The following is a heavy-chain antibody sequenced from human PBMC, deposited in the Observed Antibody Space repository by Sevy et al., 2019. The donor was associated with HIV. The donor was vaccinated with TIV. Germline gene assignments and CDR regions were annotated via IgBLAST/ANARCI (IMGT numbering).Heavy chain of an antibody. CDR2: ISGSGGST. V-gene: IGHV3-23*01. CDR3: AKDREGEWKLDYFDY. Sequence: GGSLRLSCAASGFTFSSYAMSWVRQAPGKGLEWVSAISGSGGSTYYADSVKGRFTISRDNSKNTLYLQMNGLRAEDTAVYYCAKDREGEWKLDYFDYWGQGTLVTVSS. J-gene: IGHJ4*02. D-gene: IGHD2-15*01. CDR1: GFTFSSYA.